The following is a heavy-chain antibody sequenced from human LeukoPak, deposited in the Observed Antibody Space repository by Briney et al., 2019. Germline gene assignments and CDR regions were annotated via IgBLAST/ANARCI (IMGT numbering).Heavy chain of an antibody. V-gene: IGHV1-18*04. CDR2: ISGHNGHT. CDR1: GYTFTSYG. J-gene: IGHJ4*02. D-gene: IGHD6-19*01. CDR3: ARGPGIAVAGVFDY. Sequence: ASVKVSCKASGYTFTSYGINWVRQAPGQGLEWMGWISGHNGHTNYVQKMQGRVTMTTDTSTNTAYMELRNLTSDDTAVYYCARGPGIAVAGVFDYCGQGSLVTVSS.